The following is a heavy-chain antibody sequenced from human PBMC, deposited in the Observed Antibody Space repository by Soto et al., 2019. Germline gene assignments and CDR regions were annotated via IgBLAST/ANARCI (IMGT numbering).Heavy chain of an antibody. J-gene: IGHJ6*02. Sequence: SSETLSLTCTVSGGPISSYYWSWIRQPPGKGLEWIGYIYYSGSTNYNPSLKSRVTISVDTSKNQFSLKLSSVTAADTAVYYCARGVGDTAMVYYYYYGMDVWGQGTTVT. CDR1: GGPISSYY. D-gene: IGHD5-18*01. V-gene: IGHV4-59*08. CDR3: ARGVGDTAMVYYYYYGMDV. CDR2: IYYSGST.